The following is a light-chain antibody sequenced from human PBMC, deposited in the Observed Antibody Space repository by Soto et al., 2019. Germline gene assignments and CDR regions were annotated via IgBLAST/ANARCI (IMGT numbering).Light chain of an antibody. V-gene: IGLV2-14*03. CDR3: NSYREEHPRFYV. Sequence: QSVLTQPASVSGSPGQSITISCTGTHSDIGNYNYVSWYQHLPGKAPKLMIYDVGSRPSGVSSRFSGSKSGNTASLAISGLLAEDETGYYCNSYREEHPRFYVSGTGTKVTV. CDR2: DVG. CDR1: HSDIGNYNY. J-gene: IGLJ1*01.